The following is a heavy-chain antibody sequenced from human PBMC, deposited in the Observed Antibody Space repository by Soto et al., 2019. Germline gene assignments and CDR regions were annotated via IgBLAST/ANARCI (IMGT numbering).Heavy chain of an antibody. V-gene: IGHV1-18*01. D-gene: IGHD5-12*01. CDR1: GYTFFTYD. CDR2: ISTYSGDT. J-gene: IGHJ5*02. CDR3: ARHHGPTTSENWFDP. Sequence: ASVKVSCKASGYTFFTYDISWVRQAPGQGLEWMGWISTYSGDTKYAQKFQGRVTMTTDTSTTTAYLELRSLRSDDTAVYYCARHHGPTTSENWFDPWGRGTLVTVSS.